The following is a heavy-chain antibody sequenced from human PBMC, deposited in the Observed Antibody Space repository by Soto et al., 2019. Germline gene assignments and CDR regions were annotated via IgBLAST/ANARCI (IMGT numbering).Heavy chain of an antibody. CDR2: IYYSGST. Sequence: SETLSLTCTVSGGSIISSSDCWGWIRQPPGKGLEWIGSIYYSGSTYYNPSLKSRVTISVDTSKNQFSLKLSSVTAADTAVYYCASLYSGYDLRYFDYWGQGTLVTVSS. CDR1: GGSIISSSDC. V-gene: IGHV4-39*01. J-gene: IGHJ4*02. CDR3: ASLYSGYDLRYFDY. D-gene: IGHD5-12*01.